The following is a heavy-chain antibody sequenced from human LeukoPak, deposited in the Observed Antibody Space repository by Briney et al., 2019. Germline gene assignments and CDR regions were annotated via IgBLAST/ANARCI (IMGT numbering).Heavy chain of an antibody. J-gene: IGHJ6*02. D-gene: IGHD3-16*01. CDR3: ARERYASRRCYGMDV. Sequence: PSETLSLTCTVSGGSISSYYWSWIRQPPGKGLEWIGYIYYSGSTNYNPSLKSRVTISVDTSKNQFSLKLSSVTAADTAVYYCARERYASRRCYGMDVWGQGTTVTVSS. CDR1: GGSISSYY. V-gene: IGHV4-59*12. CDR2: IYYSGST.